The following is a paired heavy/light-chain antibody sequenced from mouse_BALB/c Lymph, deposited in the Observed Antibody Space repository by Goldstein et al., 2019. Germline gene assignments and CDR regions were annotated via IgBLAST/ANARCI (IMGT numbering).Light chain of an antibody. CDR2: YTS. V-gene: IGKV19-93*01. CDR1: QDINKY. CDR3: LQYDNLWT. Sequence: DIQMTQSPSSLSASLGGKVTITCKASQDINKYIAWYQHKPGEVPRLLIHYTSTLQPGIPSRFSGSGSGRDYSFSITNLEPEDIGTYSCLQYDNLWTFGGGTKLEIK. J-gene: IGKJ1*01.
Heavy chain of an antibody. CDR1: GYSFTDYI. CDR3: VRNDYDRVAY. V-gene: IGHV1S135*01. D-gene: IGHD2-4*01. J-gene: IGHJ3*01. Sequence: EIQLQQTGPELVKPGASVKISCKASGYSFTDYIMLWVKQSHGKSLEWIGNINPYFGDTSYNLKFKGKATLTVDKSSSTAYMQLNSLTSEDSAVYYCVRNDYDRVAYWGQGTLVTVS. CDR2: INPYFGDT.